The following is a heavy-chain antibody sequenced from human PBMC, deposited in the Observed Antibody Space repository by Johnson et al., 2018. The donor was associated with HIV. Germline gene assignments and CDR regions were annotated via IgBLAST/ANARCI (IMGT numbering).Heavy chain of an antibody. V-gene: IGHV3-23*04. J-gene: IGHJ3*02. D-gene: IGHD1-1*01. CDR1: GFTFSSYA. Sequence: VQLVESGGGLVQPGGSLRLSCAASGFTFSSYAMSWVRQAPGKGLEWVAAISRSGSSTYYADSVKGRFTISSDNSKNTLYLQMNSLRTEDTAVYYCAKERTGFDAFDIWGQGTMVTVTS. CDR2: ISRSGSST. CDR3: AKERTGFDAFDI.